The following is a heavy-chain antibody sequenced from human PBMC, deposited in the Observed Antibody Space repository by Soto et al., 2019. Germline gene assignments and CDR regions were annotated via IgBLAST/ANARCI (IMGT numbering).Heavy chain of an antibody. V-gene: IGHV3-21*01. CDR1: GFTFSSYS. CDR2: ISSSSSYI. CDR3: ARGDYGDSSDYYYYSYMDV. D-gene: IGHD4-17*01. Sequence: GGSLRLSCAASGFTFSSYSMNWVRQTPGKGLEWVSSISSSSSYIYYADSLKGRFTISRDNAQNSLYLQMNSLRAEDTAVYFCARGDYGDSSDYYYYSYMDVWGKGTTVTVSS. J-gene: IGHJ6*03.